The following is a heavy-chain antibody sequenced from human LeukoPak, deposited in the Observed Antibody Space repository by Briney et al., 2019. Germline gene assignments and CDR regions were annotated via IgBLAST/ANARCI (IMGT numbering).Heavy chain of an antibody. CDR3: ARADYGDYVVGY. J-gene: IGHJ4*02. CDR2: IYHSGST. Sequence: SETLSLTCTVSGYSISSGYYWGWIRQPPGQGLEWIGSIYHSGSTYYNPSLKSRVTISVDTSKNQFSLKLSSVTAADTAVYYCARADYGDYVVGYWGQGTLVTVSS. D-gene: IGHD4-17*01. V-gene: IGHV4-38-2*02. CDR1: GYSISSGYY.